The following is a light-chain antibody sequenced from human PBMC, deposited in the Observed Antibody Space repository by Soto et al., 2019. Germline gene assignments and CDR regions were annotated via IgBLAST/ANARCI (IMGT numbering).Light chain of an antibody. J-gene: IGLJ1*01. V-gene: IGLV2-14*03. CDR1: SSDIGSYDH. CDR3: ISYTDRQSDL. Sequence: QSVLTQPASVSVSPGQSITISCSGTSSDIGSYDHVAWYQQFPGKSPKLIIYAVSDRPSGVSDRFSGSKSGISASLTIAGLQTEDEADYYCISYTDRQSDLFGTGTKVTVL. CDR2: AVS.